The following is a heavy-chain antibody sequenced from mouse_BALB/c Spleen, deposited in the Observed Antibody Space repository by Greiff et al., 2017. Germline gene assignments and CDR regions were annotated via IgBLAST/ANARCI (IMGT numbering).Heavy chain of an antibody. CDR1: GYAFSSYW. D-gene: IGHD2-2*01. CDR2: IYPGDGDT. CDR3: ARWLPLDY. J-gene: IGHJ2*01. V-gene: IGHV1-80*01. Sequence: LQESGAELVRPGSSVKISCKASGYAFSSYWMNWVKQRPGQGLEWIGQIYPGDGDTNYNGKFKGKATLTADKSSSTAYMQLSSLTSEDSAVYFCARWLPLDYWGQGTTLTVSS.